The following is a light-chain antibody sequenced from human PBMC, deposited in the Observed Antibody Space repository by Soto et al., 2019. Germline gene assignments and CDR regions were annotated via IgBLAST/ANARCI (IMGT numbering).Light chain of an antibody. Sequence: QSVLTQPPSASGSPGQSVTISCTGTSSDVGAYNYVSWYQQYPGKAPKLMIYEVTKRPSGVPDRFSGSKSGNMASLTVSGLQAEDEAEYYCTAYVGNDIWVFGGGTQLTVL. V-gene: IGLV2-8*01. CDR1: SSDVGAYNY. CDR2: EVT. CDR3: TAYVGNDIWV. J-gene: IGLJ7*01.